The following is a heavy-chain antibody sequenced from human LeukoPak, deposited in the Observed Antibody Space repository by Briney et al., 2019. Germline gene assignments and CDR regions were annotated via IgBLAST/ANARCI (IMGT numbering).Heavy chain of an antibody. D-gene: IGHD3-3*01. J-gene: IGHJ4*02. CDR2: IYTSGST. V-gene: IGHV4-61*02. CDR1: GGSISSGSYY. Sequence: SEALSLTCTVSGGSISSGSYYWSWIRQPAGKGLEWIGRIYTSGSTNYNPSLKSRVTISVDTSKNQFSLKLSSVTAADTAVYYCARAQDAGDFWSGYYGAFDYWGQGTLVTVSS. CDR3: ARAQDAGDFWSGYYGAFDY.